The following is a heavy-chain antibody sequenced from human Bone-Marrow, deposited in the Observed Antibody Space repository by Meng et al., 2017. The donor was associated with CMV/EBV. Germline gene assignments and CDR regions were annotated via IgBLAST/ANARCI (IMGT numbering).Heavy chain of an antibody. CDR1: GGSFSGYY. V-gene: IGHV4-34*01. J-gene: IGHJ2*01. CDR2: INHSGST. D-gene: IGHD2-2*01. Sequence: SDTLSLTCAVYGGSFSGYYWSWIRQPPGKGLEWIGEINHSGSTNYNPSLKSRVTISVDTSKNQFSLKLSSVTAADTAVYYCARGRGYCSSTSCSYFDLWGRGTLVTVSS. CDR3: ARGRGYCSSTSCSYFDL.